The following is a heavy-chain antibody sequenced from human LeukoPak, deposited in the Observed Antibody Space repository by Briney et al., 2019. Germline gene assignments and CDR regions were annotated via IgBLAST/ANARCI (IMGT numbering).Heavy chain of an antibody. CDR3: FNANYGGNNDY. CDR1: GFAFSGSA. Sequence: PGGSLRLSCAASGFAFSGSAMHWVRQASGKGLEWVGRIRSKANSYATAYAASVKGRFTISRDDSKNTAYLQMNSLKTEDTAVYYCFNANYGGNNDYWGQGTLVTVSS. J-gene: IGHJ4*02. CDR2: IRSKANSYAT. D-gene: IGHD4-23*01. V-gene: IGHV3-73*01.